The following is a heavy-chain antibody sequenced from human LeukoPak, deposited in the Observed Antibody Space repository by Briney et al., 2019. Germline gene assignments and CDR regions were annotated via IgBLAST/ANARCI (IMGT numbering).Heavy chain of an antibody. CDR2: ISYDGSNK. D-gene: IGHD6-19*01. Sequence: PGRSLRLSCAASGFTFSSYAMHWVRQAPGKGLEWVAVISYDGSNKYYADSVKGRFTISRDNSKNTLYLQMNSLRAEDTAVYYCARSPYSSGWYDGYYFDYWGQGTLVTVSS. CDR1: GFTFSSYA. J-gene: IGHJ4*02. CDR3: ARSPYSSGWYDGYYFDY. V-gene: IGHV3-30-3*01.